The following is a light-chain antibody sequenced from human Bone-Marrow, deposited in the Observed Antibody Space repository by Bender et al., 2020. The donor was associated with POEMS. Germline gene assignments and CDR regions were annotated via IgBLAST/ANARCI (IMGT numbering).Light chain of an antibody. CDR3: CSYGGPYSWV. J-gene: IGLJ3*02. V-gene: IGLV2-23*02. Sequence: QSALTQPASVSGSPGQSITLSCTGTINEVGSYNLVSWYQQHPGKTPKLIFYEVTKRPSGVSNRFSASKSGNTASLTISGLQAEDEADYYCCSYGGPYSWVFGGGTKLTVL. CDR2: EVT. CDR1: INEVGSYNL.